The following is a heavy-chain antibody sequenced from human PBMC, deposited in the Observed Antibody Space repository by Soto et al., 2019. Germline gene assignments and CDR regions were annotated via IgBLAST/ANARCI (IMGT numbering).Heavy chain of an antibody. CDR3: AKESGVRVSQNFDY. J-gene: IGHJ4*02. CDR1: GFTFSNYG. Sequence: QVQLVESGGGVVQPGRSLRLSCAASGFTFSNYGMHWVRQTPGKGLEWVAVISHDGKVKYYAESVKGRFTISRDKSKNTLYLQMDSLRAEDTAVYYCAKESGVRVSQNFDYWGQGILVTVSS. CDR2: ISHDGKVK. V-gene: IGHV3-30*18.